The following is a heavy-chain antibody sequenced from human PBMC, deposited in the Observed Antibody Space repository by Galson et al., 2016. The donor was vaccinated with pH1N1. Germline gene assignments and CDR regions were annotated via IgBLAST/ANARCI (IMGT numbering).Heavy chain of an antibody. Sequence: CAISGDSVSSNSVAWNWIRQSPSRGLEWLGRTYYRSEWYHDYSVSVSGRITINPDTSKNHFSLRLPPVTPEDTAVYYCARAPVAAAGDCFDLWGQGTPVTVSS. D-gene: IGHD6-13*01. CDR1: GDSVSSNSVA. CDR2: TYYRSEWYH. J-gene: IGHJ5*02. CDR3: ARAPVAAAGDCFDL. V-gene: IGHV6-1*01.